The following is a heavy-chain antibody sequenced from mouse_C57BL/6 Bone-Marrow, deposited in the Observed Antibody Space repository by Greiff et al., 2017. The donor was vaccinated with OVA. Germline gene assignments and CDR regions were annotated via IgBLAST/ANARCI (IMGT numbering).Heavy chain of an antibody. CDR1: GYAFSSSW. J-gene: IGHJ1*03. V-gene: IGHV1-82*01. Sequence: VKLMESGPELVKPGASVKISCKASGYAFSSSWMNWVKQRPGKGLEWIGRIYPGDGDTNYNGKFKGKATLTADKSSSTAYMQLSSLTSEDSAVYFCAKKSTPYSNYWYFDVWGTGTTVTVSS. CDR3: AKKSTPYSNYWYFDV. D-gene: IGHD2-5*01. CDR2: IYPGDGDT.